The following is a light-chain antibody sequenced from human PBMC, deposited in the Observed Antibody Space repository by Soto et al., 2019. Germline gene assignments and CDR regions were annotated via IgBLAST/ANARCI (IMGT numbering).Light chain of an antibody. CDR2: DVS. J-gene: IGLJ2*01. CDR1: SSDVGGYNY. V-gene: IGLV2-11*01. CDR3: CSYSGSYTLL. Sequence: QSALTRPRSVSGSPGQSVTISCTGTSSDVGGYNYVSWYQQHPGKAPKLMIYDVSKRPSGVPDRFSGSKAGNTASLTISGLQAEDEADYFCCSYSGSYTLLFGGGTQLTVL.